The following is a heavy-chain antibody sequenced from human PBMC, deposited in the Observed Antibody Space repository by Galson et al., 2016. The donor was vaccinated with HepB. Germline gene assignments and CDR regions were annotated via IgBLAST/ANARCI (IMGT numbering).Heavy chain of an antibody. CDR3: ARYRWPSYYFDD. J-gene: IGHJ4*02. D-gene: IGHD2-8*02. Sequence: SVKVSCKASGGTFSRYTICWVRQAPGQGLEWMGGTIPIFGTANYAQKFQGRVTITADESTSTVYMELSSLRSDDTAVYYCARYRWPSYYFDDWAQGTLVTVSS. CDR1: GGTFSRYT. V-gene: IGHV1-69*13. CDR2: TIPIFGTA.